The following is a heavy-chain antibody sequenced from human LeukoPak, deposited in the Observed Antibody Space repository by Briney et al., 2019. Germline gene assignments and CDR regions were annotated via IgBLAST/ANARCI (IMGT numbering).Heavy chain of an antibody. V-gene: IGHV1-18*01. CDR1: GGTFTSYG. D-gene: IGHD1-1*01. CDR3: ARPTQLEPLFVD. Sequence: ASVKVSCTASGGTFTSYGISWVRQAPGQGLEWMGWISAYNGDTNYAQKLQGRVTMTTDTSTSTAYMELRSLRSEDTAVYYCARPTQLEPLFVDWGQGTLVTVSS. J-gene: IGHJ4*02. CDR2: ISAYNGDT.